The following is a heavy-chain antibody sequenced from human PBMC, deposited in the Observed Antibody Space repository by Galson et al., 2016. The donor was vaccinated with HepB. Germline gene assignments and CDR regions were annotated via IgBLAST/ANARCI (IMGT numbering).Heavy chain of an antibody. J-gene: IGHJ5*02. D-gene: IGHD3-10*01. CDR3: ARDYSEYSGSGEGP. CDR1: GYTFSRYG. Sequence: SVTVSCKASGYTFSRYGVHWVRQAPGQRLEWMRSITAGYAHTNYSQKLQDRVTLTRDTSARTAYMEVSSLRSEDRAVYYWARDYSEYSGSGEGPWGQGTLVTVSS. CDR2: ITAGYAHT. V-gene: IGHV1-3*01.